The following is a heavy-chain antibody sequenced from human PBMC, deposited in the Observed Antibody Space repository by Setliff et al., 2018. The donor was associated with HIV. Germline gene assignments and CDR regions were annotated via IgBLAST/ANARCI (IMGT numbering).Heavy chain of an antibody. D-gene: IGHD2-21*02. V-gene: IGHV4-4*09. J-gene: IGHJ4*02. CDR3: ARLSGDYYYFDY. CDR2: IYTSGST. CDR1: GGSISSYY. Sequence: SETLSLTCTVSGGSISSYYWSWIRQPPGKGLEWIGYIYTSGSTNYNPSLKSRVTISLDTSRNQFSLKLTSVTAADTAVYYCARLSGDYYYFDYWGQGTLVTVSS.